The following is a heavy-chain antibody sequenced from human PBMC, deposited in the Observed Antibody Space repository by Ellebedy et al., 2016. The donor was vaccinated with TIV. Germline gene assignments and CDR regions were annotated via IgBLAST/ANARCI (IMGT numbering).Heavy chain of an antibody. CDR3: ARYTVTTAFDY. Sequence: GESLKISXAASGFTFSSYWMSWVRQAPGKGLEWVANIKQDGSEKYYVDSVKGRFTISRDNAKNSLYLQMNSLRAEDTAVYYCARYTVTTAFDYWGQGTLVTVSS. CDR1: GFTFSSYW. J-gene: IGHJ4*02. CDR2: IKQDGSEK. V-gene: IGHV3-7*01. D-gene: IGHD4-17*01.